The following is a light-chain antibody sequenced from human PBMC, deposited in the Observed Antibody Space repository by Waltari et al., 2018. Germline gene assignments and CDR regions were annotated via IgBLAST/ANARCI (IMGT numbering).Light chain of an antibody. CDR1: QTISTY. CDR2: AAS. CDR3: QQSYTTLFT. Sequence: DIQMTQSPSSLSSSVVDRVTITCRASQTISTYLNWYQQKPGKAPKLLIYAASSLQSGVPSRFSGSGSGTDFTLTISSLQPEDFASYYCQQSYTTLFTFGGGTKVEI. V-gene: IGKV1-39*01. J-gene: IGKJ4*01.